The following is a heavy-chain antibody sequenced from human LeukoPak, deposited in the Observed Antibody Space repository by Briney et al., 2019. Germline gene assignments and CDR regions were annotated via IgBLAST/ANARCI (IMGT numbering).Heavy chain of an antibody. Sequence: GGSLRLSCAASGFTFSSYSMNWVRQAPGKGLEWVSSISSSSSYIYYADSVKGRFTISRGNAKNSLYLQMNSLRAEDTAVYYCARGGSSSSRWFDPWGQGTLVTVSS. V-gene: IGHV3-21*01. CDR1: GFTFSSYS. J-gene: IGHJ5*02. CDR2: ISSSSSYI. D-gene: IGHD6-6*01. CDR3: ARGGSSSSRWFDP.